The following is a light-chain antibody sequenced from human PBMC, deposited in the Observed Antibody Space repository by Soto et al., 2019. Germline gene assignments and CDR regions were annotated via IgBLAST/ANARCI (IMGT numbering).Light chain of an antibody. J-gene: IGKJ4*01. CDR1: QSVTGSY. V-gene: IGKV3-20*01. Sequence: EIVLTQSPGTLSLSPGERATLSCRASQSVTGSYLAWYQQKPGQAPRLLIYTATSRATGIPDRFSGSGSGTDFTLTISRLEPEDFAVYYCEHYGFSPTFGGGTKVEIK. CDR3: EHYGFSPT. CDR2: TAT.